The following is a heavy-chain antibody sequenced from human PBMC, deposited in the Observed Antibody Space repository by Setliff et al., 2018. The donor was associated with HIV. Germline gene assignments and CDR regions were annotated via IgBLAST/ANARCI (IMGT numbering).Heavy chain of an antibody. D-gene: IGHD6-19*01. V-gene: IGHV4-38-2*02. CDR1: GYSISSGYY. J-gene: IGHJ4*02. CDR2: IFHSGRI. CDR3: ARDNNGWYIY. Sequence: SETLSLTCDVSGYSISSGYYWGWIRQSPGKGLEWIAYIFHSGRIYYNPTLKSRVTMSVDRSKNHLSLKLSSVTAADTAIYYCARDNNGWYIYWGQGTLVTVSS.